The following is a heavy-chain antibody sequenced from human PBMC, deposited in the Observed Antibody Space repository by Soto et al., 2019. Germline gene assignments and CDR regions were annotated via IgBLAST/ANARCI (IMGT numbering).Heavy chain of an antibody. CDR3: AREIVTAGGNNYFDP. CDR2: VYHTGDT. D-gene: IGHD2-21*02. Sequence: SETLSLTCGVSGGTVASSHWWSWVRQSPGRGLEWIGNVYHTGDTNFNPSLQSRVTFSVDKSNNQFSLRLTSVTAADTAVYFCAREIVTAGGNNYFDPWGPGTLVTAPQ. CDR1: GGTVASSHW. V-gene: IGHV4-4*02. J-gene: IGHJ5*02.